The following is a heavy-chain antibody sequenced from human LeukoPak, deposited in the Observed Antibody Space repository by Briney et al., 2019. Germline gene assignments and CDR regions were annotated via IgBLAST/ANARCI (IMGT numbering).Heavy chain of an antibody. CDR3: ARDYDSGTSYFDY. D-gene: IGHD3-10*01. J-gene: IGHJ4*02. V-gene: IGHV3-48*02. Sequence: PGGSLRLSCAVSGFTLSSNLMHWVRQAPGKGLEWLSYISYSSYTIYYADSVKGRFTISRDNAKNSLYLQMNSLRDEDTAVYYCARDYDSGTSYFDYWGQGTLVTVSS. CDR2: ISYSSYTI. CDR1: GFTLSSNL.